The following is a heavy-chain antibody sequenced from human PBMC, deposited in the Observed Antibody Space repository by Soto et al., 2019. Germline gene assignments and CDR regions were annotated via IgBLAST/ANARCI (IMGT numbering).Heavy chain of an antibody. D-gene: IGHD5-12*01. CDR1: GFSLSTSGVG. CDR2: IYWDDDN. J-gene: IGHJ5*02. CDR3: AHQYCWSTISS. Sequence: SGPTLVNPTQTLTLTCTFSGFSLSTSGVGVGWIRQPPGKALEWLALIYWDDDNRYSQSLKSRLTITKDTSKNQAGLTMINLDPVDTSTYYCAHQYCWSTISSWGQGTLVTVSS. V-gene: IGHV2-5*02.